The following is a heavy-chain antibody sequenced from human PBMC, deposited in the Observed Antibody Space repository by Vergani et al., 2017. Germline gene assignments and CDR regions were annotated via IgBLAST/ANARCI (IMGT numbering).Heavy chain of an antibody. CDR1: GYSFINYG. V-gene: IGHV1-69*13. CDR3: AIRNMPRYHFDS. Sequence: VQSGDEVKKPGASVKVSCKTSGYSFINYGISWVRQAPGQGLEWIGRIIPVFGMLNHGQRFEGRVTISADEATSTAYMELTNLRSDDTAVYYCAIRNMPRYHFDSWGPGTLVTVSS. D-gene: IGHD2-2*01. J-gene: IGHJ4*02. CDR2: IIPVFGML.